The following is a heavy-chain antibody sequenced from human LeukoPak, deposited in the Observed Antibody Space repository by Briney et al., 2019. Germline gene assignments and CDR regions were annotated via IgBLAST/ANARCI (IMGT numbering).Heavy chain of an antibody. J-gene: IGHJ4*02. Sequence: GSLRLSCAASGFTFSNYWIHWVRQAPGKGLVWISRINTDGSNTDYADSVKGRFTISRDNAKNTVYLQMNSLRAEDTAVYYCVRLLERDYWGQGTLVTVSS. D-gene: IGHD1-1*01. CDR3: VRLLERDY. CDR2: INTDGSNT. V-gene: IGHV3-74*01. CDR1: GFTFSNYW.